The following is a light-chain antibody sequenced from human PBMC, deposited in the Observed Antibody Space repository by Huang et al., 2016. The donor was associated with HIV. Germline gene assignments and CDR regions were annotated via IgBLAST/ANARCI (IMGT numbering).Light chain of an antibody. CDR1: QNVHGN. Sequence: ETVLTQSPGTLSASLGGRVTLTCRASQNVHGNLAWYQQTPGQPPRLLMYGSSTRAAGVSGRFSASGSETHFTLTITSLQSEDFGIYYCRQYDSWPPRHTFGQGTRLE. CDR2: GSS. V-gene: IGKV3-15*01. CDR3: RQYDSWPPRHT. J-gene: IGKJ2*01.